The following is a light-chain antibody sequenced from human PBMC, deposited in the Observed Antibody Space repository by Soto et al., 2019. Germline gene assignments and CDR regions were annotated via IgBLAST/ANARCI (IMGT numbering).Light chain of an antibody. CDR3: CSYTSRITYV. CDR2: EVI. Sequence: QSVLTQPAAVSGSPGQSITISCTGTSSDVGGYNYVSWYQQHPGKAPKLMIYEVINRPSGVSIRFSGSKSGNTASLTTSGLQAEDEADYYCCSYTSRITYVFGTGTKVTVL. J-gene: IGLJ1*01. V-gene: IGLV2-14*01. CDR1: SSDVGGYNY.